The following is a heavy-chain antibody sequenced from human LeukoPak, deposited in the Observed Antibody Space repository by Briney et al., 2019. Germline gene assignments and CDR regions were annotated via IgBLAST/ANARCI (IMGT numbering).Heavy chain of an antibody. CDR3: ARDQGLTAPPPYGLDV. V-gene: IGHV1-69*10. Sequence: GASVTVSCKSSGGTFSSSAITWVRQAPGQGLEWMGWIIPALNITSYAQKFQGRVTITADTSTSTAYMELSSLRSEETAVCYCARDQGLTAPPPYGLDVWGQGTTVTVSS. CDR1: GGTFSSSA. CDR2: IIPALNIT. D-gene: IGHD3-16*01. J-gene: IGHJ6*02.